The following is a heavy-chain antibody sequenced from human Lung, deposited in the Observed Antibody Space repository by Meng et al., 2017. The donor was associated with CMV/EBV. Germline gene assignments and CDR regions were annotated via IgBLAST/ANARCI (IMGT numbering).Heavy chain of an antibody. D-gene: IGHD2-2*02. Sequence: SVXVSXXASGYTFTSYDINWVRQATGQGLEWMGWMNPNSGNTGYAQKFQGRVTITRNTSISTAYMELSSLRSEDTAVYYCARATPLGYCSSTSCYTQDAYYGMDVWGQGNXVTGSS. CDR1: GYTFTSYD. CDR2: MNPNSGNT. J-gene: IGHJ6*01. CDR3: ARATPLGYCSSTSCYTQDAYYGMDV. V-gene: IGHV1-8*03.